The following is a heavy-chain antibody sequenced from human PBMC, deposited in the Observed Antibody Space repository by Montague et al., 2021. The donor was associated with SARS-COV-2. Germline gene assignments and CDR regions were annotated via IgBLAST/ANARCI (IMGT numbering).Heavy chain of an antibody. CDR3: AKGVGQKSSAVDY. CDR2: IHSGASYA. CDR1: GFTFSSHD. J-gene: IGHJ4*02. Sequence: SLRLSCAASGFTFSSHDMTWVRQAPGKGLEWVSIIHSGASYASYSGSXKGRFTISRDNSKNTLYLQMNSLRAEDTAVYYCAKGVGQKSSAVDYWGQGTQVTVSS. V-gene: IGHV3-23*03. D-gene: IGHD1-26*01.